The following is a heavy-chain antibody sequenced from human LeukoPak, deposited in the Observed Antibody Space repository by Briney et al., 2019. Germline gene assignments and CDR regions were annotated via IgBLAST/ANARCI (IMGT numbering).Heavy chain of an antibody. CDR2: INAGNGNT. Sequence: ASVKVSCKASGYTFTSYGISWVRQAPGQRPEWIGWINAGNGNTKYSQKFQGGVTITRDTSASTAYMELSSLTSEDTGIYYCARGPRAAADDYWGQGTLVTVSS. CDR1: GYTFTSYG. J-gene: IGHJ4*02. D-gene: IGHD6-13*01. V-gene: IGHV1-3*01. CDR3: ARGPRAAADDY.